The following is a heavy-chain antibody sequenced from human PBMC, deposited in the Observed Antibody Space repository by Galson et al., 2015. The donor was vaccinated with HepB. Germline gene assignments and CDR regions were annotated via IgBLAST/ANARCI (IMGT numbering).Heavy chain of an antibody. CDR1: GFTFSSYC. V-gene: IGHV3-7*01. J-gene: IGHJ5*02. CDR3: VRDSQGPYYDFWSGP. D-gene: IGHD3-3*01. Sequence: SLRLSCAASGFTFSSYCMSWVRQAPGKGLEWVANIKRGGSTKYYVDSVKGRFTISRDNAKNSLYLQMNSLRVEETAVYHCVRDSQGPYYDFWSGPWGQGTLVTVSS. CDR2: IKRGGSTK.